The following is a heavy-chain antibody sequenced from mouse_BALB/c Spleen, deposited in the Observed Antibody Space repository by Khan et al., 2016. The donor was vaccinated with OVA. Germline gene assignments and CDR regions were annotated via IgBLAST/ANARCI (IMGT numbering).Heavy chain of an antibody. CDR3: TRFGYLFAY. D-gene: IGHD2-2*01. CDR1: GYTFTSYW. Sequence: EVQLQQSGTVLARPGTSVKMSCKASGYTFTSYWMHWVKQRPGQGLEWIGAIYPRNSDTSYNQKFKGKAKLTAVTSTSTAYMEPSSLTNEDSAVYYCTRFGYLFAYWGQGTLVTVSA. CDR2: IYPRNSDT. V-gene: IGHV1-5*01. J-gene: IGHJ3*01.